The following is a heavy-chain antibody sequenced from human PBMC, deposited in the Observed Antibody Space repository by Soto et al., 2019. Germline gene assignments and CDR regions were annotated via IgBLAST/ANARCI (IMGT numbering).Heavy chain of an antibody. CDR1: GASVSSFT. J-gene: IGHJ4*02. CDR3: ARDLTPRGSYYGTFDY. D-gene: IGHD3-22*01. V-gene: IGHV4-4*07. Sequence: SSETLSLTCTVSGASVSSFTWRWIRQPAGKRLECLGRIYTSGSTSYDPSLKSRVTMSVDTSKNQLSLKLSSVTAADTAVYYCARDLTPRGSYYGTFDYWGQGTRVTASS. CDR2: IYTSGST.